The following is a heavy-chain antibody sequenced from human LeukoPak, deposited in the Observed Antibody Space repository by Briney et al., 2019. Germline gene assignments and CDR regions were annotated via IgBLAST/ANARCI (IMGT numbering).Heavy chain of an antibody. Sequence: GGSLRLSCAASGFTFSNYAMSWVRQAPGKGLEWVSAITGSGGGTYYADSVKGRVTISRDNSKNTLYLQMNSLRAEDTAIYYCAKGDLSAAAPRAFDFWGQGTMVTVSS. CDR3: AKGDLSAAAPRAFDF. D-gene: IGHD6-13*01. CDR1: GFTFSNYA. J-gene: IGHJ3*01. V-gene: IGHV3-23*01. CDR2: ITGSGGGT.